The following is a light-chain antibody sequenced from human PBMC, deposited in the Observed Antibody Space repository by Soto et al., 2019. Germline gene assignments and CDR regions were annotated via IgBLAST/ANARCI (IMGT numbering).Light chain of an antibody. CDR3: SSYTSKTTLV. CDR1: SSDVGGYNS. J-gene: IGLJ2*01. V-gene: IGLV2-14*03. CDR2: DVS. Sequence: QSALTQPASVSGSPGQSITISCTGTSSDVGGYNSVSWYQQHPGKAPKLMIFDVSNRPSGVSNRVSGSKSGNTASLTISGLQAEDEADYYCSSYTSKTTLVFGGGTKLTVL.